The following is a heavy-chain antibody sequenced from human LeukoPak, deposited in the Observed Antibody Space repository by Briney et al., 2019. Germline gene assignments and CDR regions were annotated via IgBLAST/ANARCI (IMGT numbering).Heavy chain of an antibody. V-gene: IGHV4-34*01. CDR2: ISYSGNA. J-gene: IGHJ4*02. D-gene: IGHD3-22*01. CDR3: AREGGRFTVAVVVLDH. Sequence: SETLSLTCAVYGGSFSGYYWSWVRQPPGKGLEWIGSISYSGNAYYNPSLKSRVTISVDTSKSQVSLSLNSATAADTAVYFRAREGGRFTVAVVVLDHWGQGTLVTVSS. CDR1: GGSFSGYY.